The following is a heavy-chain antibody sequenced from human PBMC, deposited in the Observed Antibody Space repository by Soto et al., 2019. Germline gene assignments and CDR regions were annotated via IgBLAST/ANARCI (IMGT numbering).Heavy chain of an antibody. V-gene: IGHV3-74*01. Sequence: KGLVWVSHINSDGTTIVYADSVKGRFTISRDNAKNSLYLQMNSLRAEDTAVYYCARFYFYFFQAQDATRDYY. CDR2: INSDGTTI. J-gene: IGHJ6*01. CDR3: ARFYFYFFQAQDATRDYY. D-gene: IGHD3-3*01.